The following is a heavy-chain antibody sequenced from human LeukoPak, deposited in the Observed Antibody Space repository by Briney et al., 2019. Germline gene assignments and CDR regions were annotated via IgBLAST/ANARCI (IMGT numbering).Heavy chain of an antibody. Sequence: GGSLRLSCAASGFTFSNSWMTWVRQAPGKGVEWVASISHDGGNKQYAESIKGRLTISRDNVKNSLYLEINSLRADDTAIYYCAKDDSNNYYEYWGQGTLVTVSA. CDR3: AKDDSNNYYEY. D-gene: IGHD2-15*01. CDR2: ISHDGGNK. CDR1: GFTFSNSW. V-gene: IGHV3-7*01. J-gene: IGHJ4*02.